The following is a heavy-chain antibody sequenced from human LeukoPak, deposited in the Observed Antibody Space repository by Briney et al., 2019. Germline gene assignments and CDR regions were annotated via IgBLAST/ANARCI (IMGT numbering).Heavy chain of an antibody. J-gene: IGHJ4*02. V-gene: IGHV1-69*05. CDR3: ARAATQYCSSTSCYLNY. Sequence: SVKVSCKASGGTFSSYAISWVRQAPGQGLEWMGGIIPIFGTANYAQKFQGRVTVTTDESTSTAYMELSSLRSEDTAVYYCARAATQYCSSTSCYLNYWGQGTLVTVSS. CDR2: IIPIFGTA. CDR1: GGTFSSYA. D-gene: IGHD2-2*01.